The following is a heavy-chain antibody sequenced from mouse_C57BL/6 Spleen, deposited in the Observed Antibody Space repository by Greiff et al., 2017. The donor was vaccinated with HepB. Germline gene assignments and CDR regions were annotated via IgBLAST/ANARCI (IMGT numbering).Heavy chain of an antibody. V-gene: IGHV5-4*03. J-gene: IGHJ3*01. CDR1: GFTFSSYA. D-gene: IGHD3-2*02. Sequence: EVKLQESGGGLVKPGGSLKLSCAASGFTFSSYAMSWVRQTPEKRLEWVATISDGGSYTYYPDNVKVRFTISRDNAKNNLYLQMSHLKSEDTAMYYCARDGSGHFAYWGQGTLVTVSA. CDR2: ISDGGSYT. CDR3: ARDGSGHFAY.